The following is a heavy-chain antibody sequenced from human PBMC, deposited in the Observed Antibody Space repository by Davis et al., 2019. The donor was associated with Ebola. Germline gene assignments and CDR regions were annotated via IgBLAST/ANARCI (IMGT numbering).Heavy chain of an antibody. CDR1: GYTFTSYG. J-gene: IGHJ6*02. Sequence: AASVKVSCKASGYTFTSYGISWVRQAPGQGLEWMGWISAYNGNTNYAQKLQGRVTMTTDTSTSTAYMELRSLRSEDTAVYYCARSDGSGLGMGYYYGMDVWGQGTTVTVSS. V-gene: IGHV1-18*01. D-gene: IGHD3-10*01. CDR2: ISAYNGNT. CDR3: ARSDGSGLGMGYYYGMDV.